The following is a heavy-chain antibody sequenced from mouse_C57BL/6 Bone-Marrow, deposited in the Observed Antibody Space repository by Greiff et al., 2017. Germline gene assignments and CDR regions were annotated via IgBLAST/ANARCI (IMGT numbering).Heavy chain of an antibody. CDR1: GYAFSSYW. Sequence: QVQLQQSGAELVKPGASVKISCKASGYAFSSYWMNWVKQRPGKGLEWIGQIYPGDGDTNYNGKFKGKATLTADKSSSTAYMQLSSLTSEDSAVYFCARAVTVVAYYYAMDYWGQGTSVTVSS. J-gene: IGHJ4*01. V-gene: IGHV1-80*01. CDR2: IYPGDGDT. D-gene: IGHD1-1*01. CDR3: ARAVTVVAYYYAMDY.